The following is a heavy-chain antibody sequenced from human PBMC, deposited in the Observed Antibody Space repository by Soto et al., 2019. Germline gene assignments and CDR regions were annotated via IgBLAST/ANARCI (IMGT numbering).Heavy chain of an antibody. J-gene: IGHJ4*02. Sequence: EVQLVESGGGLVQPGGSLRLSCAASGFTFSSYSMNWVRQAPGKGLEWVSYISSSSSTIYYADSVKGRFTISRDNAKNSLYLQRNSLRAEDTAVYYCASLSREYSGYEEARVDYWGQGTLVTVSS. CDR3: ASLSREYSGYEEARVDY. CDR1: GFTFSSYS. D-gene: IGHD5-12*01. V-gene: IGHV3-48*01. CDR2: ISSSSSTI.